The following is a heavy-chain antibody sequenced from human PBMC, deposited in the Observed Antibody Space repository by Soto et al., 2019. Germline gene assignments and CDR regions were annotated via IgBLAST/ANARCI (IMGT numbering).Heavy chain of an antibody. D-gene: IGHD1-26*01. Sequence: QVLLVESGGGVVQPGRSLRLSCAASDTIFDGYGMHWVRQAPGKGLEWVAIIRFDGSNIYYADSVKGRFIISRDNSKKMLYLQMDSLRAEDTAVYYCARDGVGRTVFFGYFDYWGQGALVTVSS. V-gene: IGHV3-33*01. CDR2: IRFDGSNI. CDR3: ARDGVGRTVFFGYFDY. CDR1: DTIFDGYG. J-gene: IGHJ4*02.